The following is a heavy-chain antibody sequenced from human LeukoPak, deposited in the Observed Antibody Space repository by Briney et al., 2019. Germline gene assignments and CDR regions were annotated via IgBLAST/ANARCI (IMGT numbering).Heavy chain of an antibody. CDR3: ARGYSYGFTLWYYGMDV. V-gene: IGHV3-30-3*01. D-gene: IGHD5-18*01. J-gene: IGHJ6*02. CDR1: GFTFSSYA. Sequence: VGSLRLSCAASGFTFSSYAMRWVRQAPGKGLEWVAVISYDGSNKYYADSVKGRFTISRDNSKNTLYLQMNSLRAEDTAVYYCARGYSYGFTLWYYGMDVWGQGTTVTVSS. CDR2: ISYDGSNK.